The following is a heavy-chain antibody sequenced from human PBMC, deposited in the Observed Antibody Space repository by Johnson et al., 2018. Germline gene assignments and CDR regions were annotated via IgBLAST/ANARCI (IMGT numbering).Heavy chain of an antibody. J-gene: IGHJ3*02. CDR1: GGSFSGYY. V-gene: IGHV4-34*01. Sequence: QVQLQQWGAGLLKPSETXSLTCAVYGGSFSGYYWSWIRQPPGKGLEWIGEINHSGSTYFNPSLKTRATIPVDTSKNQFSVKLAPVTAADMAVDFCARGGSGFDIWGQGTMVTVSS. D-gene: IGHD3-10*01. CDR2: INHSGST. CDR3: ARGGSGFDI.